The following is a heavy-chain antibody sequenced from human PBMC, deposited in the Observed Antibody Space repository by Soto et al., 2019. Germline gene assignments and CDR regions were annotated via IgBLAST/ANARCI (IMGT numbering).Heavy chain of an antibody. CDR1: GFTFSSYW. CDR3: ARHIYDFWSGYFGGFDY. D-gene: IGHD3-3*01. J-gene: IGHJ4*02. V-gene: IGHV3-7*03. Sequence: GGSLRLSCAASGFTFSSYWMSWVRQAPGKGLEWVANIKQDGSEKYYVDSVKGRFTISRDNAKNSLYLQMNSLRAEDTAVYYCARHIYDFWSGYFGGFDYWGQGTLVTVSS. CDR2: IKQDGSEK.